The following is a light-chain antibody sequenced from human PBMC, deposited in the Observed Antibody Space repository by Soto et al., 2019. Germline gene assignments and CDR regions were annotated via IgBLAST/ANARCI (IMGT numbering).Light chain of an antibody. V-gene: IGKV3-20*01. CDR1: QSVSSAY. CDR3: QQYGTAPLT. CDR2: GAS. Sequence: VLTQSPGTLSLSPGERATLSCRASQSVSSAYLAWYQQKPGQAPRLLIYGASSRPSGIPDKFSGSGAGTDCILTISPLEPEDFAVYYCQQYGTAPLTFGGWTKLEVK. J-gene: IGKJ4*01.